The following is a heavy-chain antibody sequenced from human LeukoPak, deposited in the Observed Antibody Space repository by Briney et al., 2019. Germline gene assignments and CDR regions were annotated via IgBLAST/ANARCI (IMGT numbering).Heavy chain of an antibody. CDR2: ISGSGDNA. Sequence: GGSLRLSCAASGFTVSSNYMSWVRQAPGKGLEWVSVISGSGDNAYYADSVKGRFTISRDNSKNTLYLQMDSLRAEDTAVYYCAKGTYYYGSGTYYNVYDWGQGTLVTVSS. J-gene: IGHJ4*02. V-gene: IGHV3-23*01. CDR1: GFTVSSNY. D-gene: IGHD3-10*01. CDR3: AKGTYYYGSGTYYNVYD.